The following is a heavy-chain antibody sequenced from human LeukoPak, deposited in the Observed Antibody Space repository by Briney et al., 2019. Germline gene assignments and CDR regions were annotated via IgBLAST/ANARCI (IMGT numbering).Heavy chain of an antibody. D-gene: IGHD6-13*01. J-gene: IGHJ4*02. CDR2: INHSGST. V-gene: IGHV4-39*07. CDR3: ARRLSSSWYRYFDY. Sequence: SETLSLTCTVSGGSIRSGHYYWSWIRQPPGKGLEWIGEINHSGSTNYNPSLKSRVTISVDTSKNQFSLKLSSVTAADTAVYYCARRLSSSWYRYFDYWGQGTLVTVSS. CDR1: GGSIRSGHYY.